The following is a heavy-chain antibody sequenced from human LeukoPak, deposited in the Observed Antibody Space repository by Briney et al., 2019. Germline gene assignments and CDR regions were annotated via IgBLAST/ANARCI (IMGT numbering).Heavy chain of an antibody. J-gene: IGHJ4*02. CDR2: ISGSGGST. CDR3: AKSSGRFGELLYDY. CDR1: GFTFSSYA. Sequence: GGSLRLSCAASGFTFSSYAMSWVRQAPGKGLEWVSAISGSGGSTYYADSVKGRFTISRDNSKNTLYLQMNSLRAEDTAVYYCAKSSGRFGELLYDYWGQGTLVTVSS. V-gene: IGHV3-23*01. D-gene: IGHD3-10*01.